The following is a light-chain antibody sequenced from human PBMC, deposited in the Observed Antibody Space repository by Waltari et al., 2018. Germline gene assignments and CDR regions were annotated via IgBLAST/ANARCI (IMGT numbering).Light chain of an antibody. J-gene: IGLJ2*01. CDR1: SRDVGVYNF. CDR2: EVS. CDR3: SSYVANNNPV. Sequence: QSALPQPPSASGSPGQSVTIPCPGTSRDVGVYNFVSCYQHHPGKAPRLIIYEVSERPSGVPDRFSGSKSGNTASLTVSGLQAEDEADYYCSSYVANNNPVFGGGTKLTVL. V-gene: IGLV2-8*01.